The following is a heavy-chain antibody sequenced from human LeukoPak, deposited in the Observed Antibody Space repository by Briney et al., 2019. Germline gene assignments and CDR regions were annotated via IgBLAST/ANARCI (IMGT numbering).Heavy chain of an antibody. CDR1: GGSISSSSYY. D-gene: IGHD6-19*01. J-gene: IGHJ5*02. CDR2: IYYSGST. V-gene: IGHV4-39*07. Sequence: SETLSLTCTVSGGSISSSSYYWGWIRQPPGKGLEWIGSIYYSGSTYYNPSLKSRVTISVDTSKNQFSLKLSSVTAADTAVYYCARRERIAVAGTGNWFDPWGQGTLVTVSS. CDR3: ARRERIAVAGTGNWFDP.